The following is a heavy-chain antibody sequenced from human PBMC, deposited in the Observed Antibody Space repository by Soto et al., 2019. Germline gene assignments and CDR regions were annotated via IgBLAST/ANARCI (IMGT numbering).Heavy chain of an antibody. CDR1: GGAIGRVAYY. D-gene: IGHD2-2*01. Sequence: SLSLTCTVSGGAIGRVAYYWGWIRQPPGKGLEWIGYIYNTAGTSYNPSLKSRLTISVDTSKNLFSLRLNSVTAADTAVYYCARGTPLDYWGQGTLVTVSS. V-gene: IGHV4-30-4*01. CDR2: IYNTAGT. CDR3: ARGTPLDY. J-gene: IGHJ4*02.